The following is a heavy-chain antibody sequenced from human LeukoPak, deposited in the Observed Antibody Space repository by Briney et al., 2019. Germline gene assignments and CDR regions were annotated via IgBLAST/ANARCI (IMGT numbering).Heavy chain of an antibody. CDR1: GFTSGDYA. CDR2: IRSKAYGGTT. D-gene: IGHD1-26*01. V-gene: IGHV3-49*03. CDR3: TRTEWGIVGASNAFDI. Sequence: GGSLRLSCTASGFTSGDYAMSWFRQAPGKGLEWVGFIRSKAYGGTTEYAASVKGRFTISRDDSKSIAYLQMNNLKTEDTAVYYCTRTEWGIVGASNAFDIWGQGTMVTVSS. J-gene: IGHJ3*02.